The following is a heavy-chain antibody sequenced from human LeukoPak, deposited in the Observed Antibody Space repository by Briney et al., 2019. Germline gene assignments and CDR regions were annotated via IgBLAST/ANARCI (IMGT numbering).Heavy chain of an antibody. J-gene: IGHJ4*02. D-gene: IGHD6-19*01. V-gene: IGHV4-59*01. CDR3: ARGGLSSGWVDY. CDR1: GGSISSYY. CDR2: IYYSGST. Sequence: PSETPSLTCTVSGGSISSYYWSWIRQPPGKGLEWIGYIYYSGSTNYNPSLKSRVTISVDTSKNQFSLKLSSVTAADTAVYYCARGGLSSGWVDYWGQGTLVTVSS.